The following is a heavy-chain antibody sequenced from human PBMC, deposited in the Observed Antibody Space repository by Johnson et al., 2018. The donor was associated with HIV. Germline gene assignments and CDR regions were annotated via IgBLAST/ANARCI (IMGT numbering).Heavy chain of an antibody. CDR2: ISSDASEK. Sequence: QVQLVESGGGVVRPGGSLRLSCAASGFTFSTYAIHWVRQSPGYGLEWVAVISSDASEKYYADSVKGRFTVSRDNSKHTRYLQMNSLRAEDTAVYYCARDPVWGDPDAFDIWGQGTMVTVSS. J-gene: IGHJ3*02. CDR3: ARDPVWGDPDAFDI. CDR1: GFTFSTYA. V-gene: IGHV3-30*14. D-gene: IGHD3-16*01.